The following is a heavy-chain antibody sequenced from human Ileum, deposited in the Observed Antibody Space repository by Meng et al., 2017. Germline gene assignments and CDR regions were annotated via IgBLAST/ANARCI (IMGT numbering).Heavy chain of an antibody. CDR3: ASGSGSLDY. CDR2: TYYRSKWYS. D-gene: IGHD3-3*01. CDR1: GGSVSSNIAA. V-gene: IGHV6-1*01. Sequence: QVQFQHPGPGLVKPSQPLSLTGAVSGGSVSSNIAAWNWIRQSPLRGLEWLGRTYYRSKWYSEYAVSVKSRISITPDTSKNQFSLQMNSVTPEDTAVYYCASGSGSLDYWGPGTLVTVSS. J-gene: IGHJ4*02.